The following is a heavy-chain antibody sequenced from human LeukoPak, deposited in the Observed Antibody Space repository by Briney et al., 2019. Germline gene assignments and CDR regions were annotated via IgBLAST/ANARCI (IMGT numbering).Heavy chain of an antibody. J-gene: IGHJ4*02. CDR3: ARGFRGDNFDY. CDR1: GGSLSGYY. D-gene: IGHD7-27*01. V-gene: IGHV4-34*01. CDR2: INHSGST. Sequence: PSETLSLTCAVYGGSLSGYYWSWIRQPPGKGLEWIGEINHSGSTNYNPSLKSRVTISVDTSKNQFSLKLGSVTAADTAVYFCARGFRGDNFDYWGQGTLVTVSS.